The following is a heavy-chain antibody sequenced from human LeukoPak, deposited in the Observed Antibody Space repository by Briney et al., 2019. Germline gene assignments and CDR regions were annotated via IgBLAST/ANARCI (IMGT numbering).Heavy chain of an antibody. Sequence: GRSLTLSCAASGFTFSSYGMRWVRQAPGKGLEWVSAISPSSGTFYADSVKGRFTISRDNSKNTLYLQMNSLRAEDTAVYYCARPQSSSGYYWPFDDWGQGTLVTVSS. D-gene: IGHD3-22*01. V-gene: IGHV3-23*01. CDR2: ISPSSGT. CDR3: ARPQSSSGYYWPFDD. J-gene: IGHJ4*02. CDR1: GFTFSSYG.